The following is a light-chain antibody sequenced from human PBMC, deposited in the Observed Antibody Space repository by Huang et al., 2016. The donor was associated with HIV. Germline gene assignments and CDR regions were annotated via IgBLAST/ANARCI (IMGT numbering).Light chain of an antibody. J-gene: IGKJ4*01. Sequence: DVVMTQSPLSLPVTLGQPASISCRSSQSLLHSDGNTYLIWLQQRPGHSPRRLIYKVSNRDSGVPERYSGSGSGSDFTLRISRVEPEDVGVYYCMQGTHWPLTFGGGTKVEIK. CDR2: KVS. V-gene: IGKV2-30*02. CDR1: QSLLHSDGNTY. CDR3: MQGTHWPLT.